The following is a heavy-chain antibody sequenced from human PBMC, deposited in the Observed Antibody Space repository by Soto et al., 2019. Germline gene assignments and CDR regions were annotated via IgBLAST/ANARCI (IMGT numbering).Heavy chain of an antibody. V-gene: IGHV4-34*01. CDR1: GGSFSGYY. CDR3: ARGFTYYDFWSGYYTRGWFDP. Sequence: SETLSLTCAVYGGSFSGYYWSWIRQPPGKGLEWIGEINHSGSTNYNPSLKSRVTISVDTSKNRFSLKLSSVTAADTAVYYCARGFTYYDFWSGYYTRGWFDPWGQGTLVTVSS. CDR2: INHSGST. J-gene: IGHJ5*02. D-gene: IGHD3-3*01.